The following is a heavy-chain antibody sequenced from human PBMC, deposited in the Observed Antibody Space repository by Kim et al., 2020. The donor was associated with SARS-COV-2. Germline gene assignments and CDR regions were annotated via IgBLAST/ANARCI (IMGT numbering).Heavy chain of an antibody. CDR1: DFTFSSYG. V-gene: IGHV3-48*04. Sequence: GGSLRLSCVASDFTFSSYGMNWVRQAPGKGLEWISYISSSSTNIYYADSVKGRFTISRDNAKKSLYLQMNSLRAEDTAVYYCARPSEGSGWYRGGDYYYGMIVWGQGTTVTVSS. D-gene: IGHD6-19*01. CDR2: ISSSSTNI. CDR3: ARPSEGSGWYRGGDYYYGMIV. J-gene: IGHJ6*02.